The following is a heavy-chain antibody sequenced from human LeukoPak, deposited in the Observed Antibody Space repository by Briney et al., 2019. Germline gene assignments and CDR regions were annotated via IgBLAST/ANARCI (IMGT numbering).Heavy chain of an antibody. J-gene: IGHJ4*02. D-gene: IGHD2-2*01. V-gene: IGHV4-4*02. CDR2: IYHSGST. CDR3: ARGGYCSSTSCYVFDS. CDR1: GGSIISSNW. Sequence: SETLSLTCAVSGGSIISSNWRSWVRQPPGKGLEWIGEIYHSGSTNYNPSLKSRVTTSVDKSKSQFSLELTSVTAADTALYYCARGGYCSSTSCYVFDSWGQGTLVTVSS.